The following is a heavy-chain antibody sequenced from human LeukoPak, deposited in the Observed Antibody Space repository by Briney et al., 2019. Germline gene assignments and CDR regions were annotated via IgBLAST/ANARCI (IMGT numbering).Heavy chain of an antibody. V-gene: IGHV3-7*01. CDR2: IKQDGSER. CDR3: ARDVGAFDY. CDR1: GSTLGNYW. D-gene: IGHD1-26*01. J-gene: IGHJ4*02. Sequence: GGSLRLSCAASGSTLGNYWMTWVRQAPGKGLEWVAKIKQDGSERYYVDSVRGRFTISRDNAKNSLYLQMNSLRAEDTAVYYCARDVGAFDYWGQGTLVTVSS.